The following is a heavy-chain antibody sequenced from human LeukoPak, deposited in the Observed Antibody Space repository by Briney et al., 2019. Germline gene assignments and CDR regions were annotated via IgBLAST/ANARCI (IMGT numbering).Heavy chain of an antibody. D-gene: IGHD2-15*01. CDR3: ARGVVVAAYGMDV. Sequence: SETLSLTCTVSGGSVSSGSYYWSWIRQPPGKGLEWIGYIYYSGSTNYNPSLKSRVTISVDTSKNQFSLKLSSVTAADTAVYYCARGVVVAAYGMDVWGQGTTVTVSS. CDR1: GGSVSSGSYY. V-gene: IGHV4-61*01. J-gene: IGHJ6*02. CDR2: IYYSGST.